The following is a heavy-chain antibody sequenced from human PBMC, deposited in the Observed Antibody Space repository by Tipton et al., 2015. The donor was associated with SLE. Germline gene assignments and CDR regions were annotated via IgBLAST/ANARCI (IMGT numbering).Heavy chain of an antibody. CDR1: GGSISSYY. V-gene: IGHV4-59*01. Sequence: TLSLTCTVSGGSISSYYWSWIRQPPGKGLEWIGYFYYSGSTNYNPSLKSRVTLSVDTSKNQFSLKLSSVTAADTAVYYCARGGIAADWYDYWGQGTLVTVSS. D-gene: IGHD6-13*01. J-gene: IGHJ4*02. CDR3: ARGGIAADWYDY. CDR2: FYYSGST.